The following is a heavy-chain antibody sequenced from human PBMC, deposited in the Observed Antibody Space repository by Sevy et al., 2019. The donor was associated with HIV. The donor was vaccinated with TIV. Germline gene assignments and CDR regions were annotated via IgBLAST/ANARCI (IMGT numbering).Heavy chain of an antibody. V-gene: IGHV3-33*01. D-gene: IGHD2-21*02. CDR3: ARGPPQIYCGGDCYHYFDY. J-gene: IGHJ4*02. Sequence: GGSLGLSCAASGFIFSNYGMHWVRQAPGKGLEWVAIIGYDGSNKYYADSVKGRFTISRDKSKNALYLQMNSLRAEDTAVYYCARGPPQIYCGGDCYHYFDYWGQGTLVTVSS. CDR2: IGYDGSNK. CDR1: GFIFSNYG.